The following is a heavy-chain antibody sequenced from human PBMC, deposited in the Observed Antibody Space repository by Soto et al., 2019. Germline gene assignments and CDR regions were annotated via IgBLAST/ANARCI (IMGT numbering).Heavy chain of an antibody. D-gene: IGHD1-20*01. CDR3: AKDLLGDNADYFYY. V-gene: IGHV3-23*01. CDR1: GFTFSSYA. J-gene: IGHJ4*02. CDR2: ISSSGGST. Sequence: GGSLRLSCAASGFTFSSYAMSWVRQAPGKGMEWVAAISSSGGSTYYADSVKGRFTISRDNSKNTLYLQMNSLRAEDAAVYYCAKDLLGDNADYFYYSGQGTLVPVSS.